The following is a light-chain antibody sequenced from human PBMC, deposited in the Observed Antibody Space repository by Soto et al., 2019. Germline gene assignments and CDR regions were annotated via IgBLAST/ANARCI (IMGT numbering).Light chain of an antibody. CDR1: RSNIGSNL. CDR2: DDK. Sequence: QSVLTQPPSVSAAPGQKVTISCSGSRSNIGSNLVSWYQQLPGTAPRLLIYDDKTRPSGISDRFSGSKSGTSATLGIAGLQTGDEADYYCRTWDSSLSSGVYGGGTKLTVL. V-gene: IGLV1-51*01. CDR3: RTWDSSLSSGV. J-gene: IGLJ2*01.